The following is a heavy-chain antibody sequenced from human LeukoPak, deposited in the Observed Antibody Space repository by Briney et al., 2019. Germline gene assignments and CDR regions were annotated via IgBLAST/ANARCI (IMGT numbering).Heavy chain of an antibody. CDR3: ARDHIVVGTAIHGYYGMDL. J-gene: IGHJ6*02. D-gene: IGHD2-21*02. V-gene: IGHV1-69*13. Sequence: SVKVSCKASGGTFSSYAISWVRKAPGQGLEWMGGIIPIFGTTIQAQKFQGRVTITADESTNTAYMELSSLRSEDTAVYYCARDHIVVGTAIHGYYGMDLWGQGTTVTVSS. CDR2: IIPIFGTT. CDR1: GGTFSSYA.